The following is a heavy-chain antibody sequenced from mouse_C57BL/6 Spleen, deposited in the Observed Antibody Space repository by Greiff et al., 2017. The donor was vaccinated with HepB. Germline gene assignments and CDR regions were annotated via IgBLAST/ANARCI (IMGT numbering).Heavy chain of an antibody. J-gene: IGHJ4*01. CDR1: GFTFSDYG. CDR2: ISSGSSTI. D-gene: IGHD2-2*01. V-gene: IGHV5-17*01. Sequence: DVQLVESGGGLVKPGGSLKLSCAASGFTFSDYGMHWVRQAPEQGLEWVAYISSGSSTIYYADTVKGRFTISRDNANNTLFLQMTSLRSEDTAMYYCARPVTGYAMDYWGQGTSVTVSS. CDR3: ARPVTGYAMDY.